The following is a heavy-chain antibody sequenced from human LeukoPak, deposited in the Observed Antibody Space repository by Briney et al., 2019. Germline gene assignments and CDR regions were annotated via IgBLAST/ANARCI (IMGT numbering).Heavy chain of an antibody. J-gene: IGHJ6*03. CDR1: GYTFTGYY. Sequence: PAASVKVSCKASGYTFTGYYMHWVRQAPGQGLEWMGWINPNSGGTNYAQKFQGRVTMTRDTSISTAYMELSRLRSDDTAVYYCATRGYSYGYEAYYYYYMDVWGKGTTVTVSS. D-gene: IGHD5-18*01. CDR3: ATRGYSYGYEAYYYYYMDV. CDR2: INPNSGGT. V-gene: IGHV1-2*02.